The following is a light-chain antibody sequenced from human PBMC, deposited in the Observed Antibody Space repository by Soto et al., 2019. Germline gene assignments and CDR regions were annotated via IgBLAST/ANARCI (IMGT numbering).Light chain of an antibody. J-gene: IGLJ1*01. Sequence: QSVLTQPPSVSGTPGQRVTISCSGSISNIGNNYVYWFQQLPGTAPKVLSNRNDQRPSGVPDRFSGSKAGTSASLAISGLRSEDEAEYYCAAWDDTVRSYVFGTGTKVTVL. V-gene: IGLV1-47*01. CDR2: RND. CDR1: ISNIGNNY. CDR3: AAWDDTVRSYV.